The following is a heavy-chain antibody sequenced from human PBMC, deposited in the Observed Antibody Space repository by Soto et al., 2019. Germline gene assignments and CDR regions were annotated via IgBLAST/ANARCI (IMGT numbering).Heavy chain of an antibody. V-gene: IGHV3-23*01. J-gene: IGHJ6*02. CDR1: GFIFDIYA. D-gene: IGHD2-21*02. CDR2: ISGGGVRT. CDR3: AKTKGHSDVYYFGMDV. Sequence: GGSLRLSCAGSGFIFDIYAINWVRLAPGKGLEWVSVISGGGVRTYYADSVKGRFSMSRDNSRKTVYLEMHSLRAEDTAVYYCAKTKGHSDVYYFGMDVWGQGTTVTAP.